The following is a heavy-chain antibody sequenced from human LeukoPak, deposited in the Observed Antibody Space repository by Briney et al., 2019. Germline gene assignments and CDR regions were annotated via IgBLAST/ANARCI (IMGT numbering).Heavy chain of an antibody. CDR3: ARGGSGWYSDS. Sequence: ASVKVSCKASGYTFTDYVISWVRQAPGQGLEWMGWIGPYNGNTNYAQKLQGRVTMTTDTSTSAAYMELRGLRSDDTAVYYCARGGSGWYSDSWGQGTLVTVSS. CDR2: IGPYNGNT. D-gene: IGHD6-19*01. CDR1: GYTFTDYV. J-gene: IGHJ4*02. V-gene: IGHV1-18*01.